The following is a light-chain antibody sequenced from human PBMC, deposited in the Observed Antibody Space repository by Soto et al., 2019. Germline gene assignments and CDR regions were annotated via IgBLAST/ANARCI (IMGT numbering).Light chain of an antibody. CDR1: QGVSSF. CDR2: AAS. V-gene: IGKV1-12*01. CDR3: QQAKSFPYT. J-gene: IGKJ2*01. Sequence: DIQMTQSPSSVSASVGDRVTIACRASQGVSSFLAWYQQKPGRVPKLLIYAASSLQSGVPSRFSGSGSGTDFTLTISSLQPEDSATYYCQQAKSFPYTFGQGTKLEIK.